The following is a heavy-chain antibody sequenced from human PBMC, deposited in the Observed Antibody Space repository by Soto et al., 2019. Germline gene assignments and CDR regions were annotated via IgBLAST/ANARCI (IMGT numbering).Heavy chain of an antibody. CDR3: VGGRDYDY. V-gene: IGHV4-4*01. CDR2: IAHDGHT. Sequence: ETLSLTCYVSGASITTSVLWTWVRQFPGRGLEWIGEIAHDGHTNYNPSLSVRVTMSVDLSNSQFSLNVASVSAADTAVYFCVGGRDYDYWGQGTLVTVSS. CDR1: GASITTSVL. D-gene: IGHD1-26*01. J-gene: IGHJ4*02.